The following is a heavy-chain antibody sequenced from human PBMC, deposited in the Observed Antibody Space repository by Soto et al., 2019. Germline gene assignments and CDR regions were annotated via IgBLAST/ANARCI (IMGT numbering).Heavy chain of an antibody. V-gene: IGHV3-11*06. Sequence: LRLSWAASGFTFGDYYMSWIRQAPGKGLEWVSYISSSSSYTNYADSVKGRFTISRDNAKNSLYLQMNSLRAEDTAVYYCARDDILQGRATGTTGGSDYYYGMDVWGQATTVTVSS. CDR2: ISSSSSYT. J-gene: IGHJ6*02. D-gene: IGHD4-17*01. CDR1: GFTFGDYY. CDR3: ARDDILQGRATGTTGGSDYYYGMDV.